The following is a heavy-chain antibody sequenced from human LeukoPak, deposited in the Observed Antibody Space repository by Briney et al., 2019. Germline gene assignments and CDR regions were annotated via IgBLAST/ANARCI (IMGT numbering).Heavy chain of an antibody. CDR2: ISYDGSNK. Sequence: PGRSLRLSCAASGFTFSSYAMHWVRQAPAKGLEWVAVISYDGSNKYYADSVKGRFTISRDNSRNTLYLQMNSLRAEDTAVYYCARDKIAVAGLFDYWGQGTLVTVSS. CDR3: ARDKIAVAGLFDY. CDR1: GFTFSSYA. J-gene: IGHJ4*02. V-gene: IGHV3-30-3*01. D-gene: IGHD6-19*01.